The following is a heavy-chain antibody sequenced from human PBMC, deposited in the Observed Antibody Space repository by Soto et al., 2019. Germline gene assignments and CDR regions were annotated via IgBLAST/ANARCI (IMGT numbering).Heavy chain of an antibody. J-gene: IGHJ4*02. D-gene: IGHD3-22*01. CDR1: GFTFSSYA. V-gene: IGHV3-23*01. Sequence: VQLLESGGGLVQPGGSLRLSCAASGFTFSSYAMSWVRQAPGKGLEWVSAISGSGGSTYYADSVKGRFTISRDNSKNTLYLQMNSLRAEDTAVYYCAKGGTSITMIVVVITAVDYWGQGTLVTVSS. CDR2: ISGSGGST. CDR3: AKGGTSITMIVVVITAVDY.